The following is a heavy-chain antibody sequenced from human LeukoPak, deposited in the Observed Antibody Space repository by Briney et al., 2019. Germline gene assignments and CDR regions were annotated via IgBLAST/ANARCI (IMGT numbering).Heavy chain of an antibody. V-gene: IGHV4-39*01. CDR2: IHYSGST. J-gene: IGHJ4*02. CDR1: GASISSSSYY. D-gene: IGHD2-15*01. CDR3: ARHDGPSLYSTHIDY. Sequence: SETLSLTCTVSGASISSSSYYWGWIRQPPGKGPEWIGSIHYSGSTYYNPSLTSRVTISVDTSKNQFFLKLNSVTAADTAVYYCARHDGPSLYSTHIDYWGQGTLVTVSS.